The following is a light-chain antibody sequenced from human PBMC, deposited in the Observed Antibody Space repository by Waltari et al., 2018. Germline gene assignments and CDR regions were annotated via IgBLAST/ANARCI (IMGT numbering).Light chain of an antibody. J-gene: IGKJ4*01. CDR3: QQYNNVPPT. Sequence: DIQMTQSPSSVSASVGGRVTITCRASQDISNFLSWYQQKPGKAPKLLIYDASNLETGVPSRFSGGGSGTDFTFTISSLQPEDIATYYCQQYNNVPPTFGGGTKVEIK. CDR2: DAS. CDR1: QDISNF. V-gene: IGKV1-33*01.